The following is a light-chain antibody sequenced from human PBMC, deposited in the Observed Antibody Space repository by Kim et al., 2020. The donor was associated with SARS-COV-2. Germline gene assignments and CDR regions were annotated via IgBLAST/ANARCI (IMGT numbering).Light chain of an antibody. CDR2: DAS. CDR3: QQRSNWPLT. V-gene: IGKV3-11*01. J-gene: IGKJ4*01. Sequence: LSPGERATLSCRASQSVSSSFAWYQQKPGQAPRLLIYDASKRATGIPARFSGSGSGTDFTLTISSLEPEDFAVYYCQQRSNWPLTFGGGTKVDIK. CDR1: QSVSSS.